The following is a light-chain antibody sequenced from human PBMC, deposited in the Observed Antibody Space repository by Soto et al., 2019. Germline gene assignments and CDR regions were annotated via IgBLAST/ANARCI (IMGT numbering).Light chain of an antibody. J-gene: IGLJ1*01. V-gene: IGLV2-14*01. CDR1: SGDIGNYNY. CDR2: EVY. CDR3: TSYRSSSSTYV. Sequence: ALSQPASVSGSPGQSITISCTGTSGDIGNYNYVSWYQHYPGKAPRLLIYEVYNRPSGVSNRFSGSKSGDTASLTISGLQAEDEGDYYCTSYRSSSSTYVFGTGTKVTVL.